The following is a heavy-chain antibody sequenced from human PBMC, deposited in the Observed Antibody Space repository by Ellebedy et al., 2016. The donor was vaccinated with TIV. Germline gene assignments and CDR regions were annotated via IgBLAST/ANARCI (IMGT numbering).Heavy chain of an antibody. V-gene: IGHV3-74*01. J-gene: IGHJ4*02. Sequence: HTGGSLRLSCAASGFTFNSYWMHWVRQAPEKGLMWVARIISDGSSTTYADSVKGRFTISRDNAKNTLYLQMNSLRAEDTAVYYCARDIFRLHRDGYNSFDYWGQGTLVTVSS. CDR1: GFTFNSYW. D-gene: IGHD5-24*01. CDR3: ARDIFRLHRDGYNSFDY. CDR2: IISDGSST.